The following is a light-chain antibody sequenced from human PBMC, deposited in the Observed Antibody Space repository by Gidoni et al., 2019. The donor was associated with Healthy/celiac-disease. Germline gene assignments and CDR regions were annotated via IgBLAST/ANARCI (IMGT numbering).Light chain of an antibody. J-gene: IGKJ1*01. CDR3: QQSYSTPPT. V-gene: IGKV1-39*01. CDR2: AES. CDR1: QSISSY. Sequence: DIQMTQSPYSLSASVGDRVTITCRASQSISSYLNWYQQKPGKDPKLLIYAESSLQSGFPSRFSGSGSGTDFTLTISSLQPEDFATYYCQQSYSTPPTFGQGTKVEIK.